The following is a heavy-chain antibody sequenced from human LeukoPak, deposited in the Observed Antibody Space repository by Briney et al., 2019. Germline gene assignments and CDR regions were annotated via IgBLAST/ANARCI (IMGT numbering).Heavy chain of an antibody. CDR1: GGTFSSYA. J-gene: IGHJ4*02. D-gene: IGHD3-10*01. Sequence: GSSVKVSCKASGGTFSSYAISWVRQAPGQGLEWMGGNIPIFGTANYAQKFQGRVTITADESTSTAYMELSSLRSEDTAVYYCARDGLYYHASGSIDYWGQGTLVTVSS. CDR3: ARDGLYYHASGSIDY. CDR2: NIPIFGTA. V-gene: IGHV1-69*01.